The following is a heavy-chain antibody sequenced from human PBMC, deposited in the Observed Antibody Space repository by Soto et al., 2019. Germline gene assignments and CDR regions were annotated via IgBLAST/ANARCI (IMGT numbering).Heavy chain of an antibody. D-gene: IGHD2-15*01. CDR1: GGAISSSSYY. J-gene: IGHJ5*02. Sequence: SETLSLTCTVSGGAISSSSYYWGWIRQPPGKGLEWIGGIYYSGSTYYNPSLKSRVTISVDTSKNQFSLKLSSVTAADTALYYCASVIVVVVAATTGHWFDPWGQGTLVTVSS. CDR3: ASVIVVVVAATTGHWFDP. V-gene: IGHV4-39*07. CDR2: IYYSGST.